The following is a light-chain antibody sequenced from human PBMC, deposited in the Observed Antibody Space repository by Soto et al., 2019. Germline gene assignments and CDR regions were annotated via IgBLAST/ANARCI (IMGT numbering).Light chain of an antibody. V-gene: IGKV3-20*01. J-gene: IGKJ5*01. CDR2: GVS. CDR1: QRLSASD. CDR3: QQYGSSPLIT. Sequence: EIVLTQSPATLSLSPGERATLPCRASQRLSASDIAWYQQKPGQAPKFLIYGVSSRATGIPDRFSGSGSGTDFTLTISRLEPEDFAVYHCQQYGSSPLITFGQGTRLEIK.